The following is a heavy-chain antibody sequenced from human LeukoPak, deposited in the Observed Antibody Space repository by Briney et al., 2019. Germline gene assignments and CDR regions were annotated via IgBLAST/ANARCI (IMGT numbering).Heavy chain of an antibody. J-gene: IGHJ4*02. V-gene: IGHV3-15*01. Sequence: GGSLRLSCAASGFTFSNAWMSWVRQAPGKGLEWVGRIKSKTDGGTTDYAAPVKGRFTISRDDSKNTLYLQMNSLRAEDTALYYCARSGAVANPIDYWGQGTLVTVSS. CDR3: ARSGAVANPIDY. D-gene: IGHD6-19*01. CDR1: GFTFSNAW. CDR2: IKSKTDGGTT.